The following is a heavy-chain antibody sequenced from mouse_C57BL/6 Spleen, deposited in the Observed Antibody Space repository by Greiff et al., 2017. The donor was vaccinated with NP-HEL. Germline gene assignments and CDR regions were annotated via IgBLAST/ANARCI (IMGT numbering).Heavy chain of an antibody. J-gene: IGHJ2*01. Sequence: VQLQQPGAELVRPGSSVKLSCKASGYTFTSYWMDWVKQRPGQGLEWIGNIYPSDSETHYNQKFKDKATLTVDKSYSTAYMQLSSLTSEDSAVYYCARIGHYDYLFDYWGQGTTLTVSS. D-gene: IGHD2-4*01. CDR3: ARIGHYDYLFDY. CDR2: IYPSDSET. V-gene: IGHV1-61*01. CDR1: GYTFTSYW.